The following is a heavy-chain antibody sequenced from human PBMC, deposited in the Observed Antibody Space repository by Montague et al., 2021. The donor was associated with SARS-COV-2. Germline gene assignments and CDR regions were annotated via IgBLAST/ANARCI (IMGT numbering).Heavy chain of an antibody. D-gene: IGHD3-9*01. CDR2: THYSGST. V-gene: IGHV4-59*01. Sequence: SETLSLTCTVSGASMSSDYWTWIRQPPGKGLGWIGCTHYSGSTDYNPSLKSRVAISVDTSRTQFSLRLTSMSAADTAVYYCARGRGFDWLGLDAYYFDYWGQGALVAVSS. J-gene: IGHJ4*02. CDR3: ARGRGFDWLGLDAYYFDY. CDR1: GASMSSDY.